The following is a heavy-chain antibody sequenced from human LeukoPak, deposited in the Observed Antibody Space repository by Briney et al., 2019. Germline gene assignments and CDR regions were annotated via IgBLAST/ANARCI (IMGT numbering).Heavy chain of an antibody. CDR2: ICGDAANT. Sequence: PGGSLRLSCAASGVTFIGYAMSWLRQAPGKGLEFVWAICGDAANTFYADSLKGRFTPSRDNTQNILNLQLSNLRAEDTADYSCAKRYYYDSSGFSPLFQDWGPGTPVS. D-gene: IGHD3-22*01. CDR1: GVTFIGYA. V-gene: IGHV3-23*01. CDR3: AKRYYYDSSGFSPLFQD. J-gene: IGHJ1*01.